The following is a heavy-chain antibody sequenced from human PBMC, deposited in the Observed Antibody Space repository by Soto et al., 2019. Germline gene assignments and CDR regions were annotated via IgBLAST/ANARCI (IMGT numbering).Heavy chain of an antibody. CDR1: GYTFTSYG. CDR2: ISAYNGNT. Sequence: ASVKVSCKASGYTFTSYGISWVRQAPGQGLEWMGWISAYNGNTNYAQKLQGRVTMTTDTSTSTAYMELRSLRSDDTAVYYCARVGLSFDCSGGSCSYYYYYGMDVWGQGTTVTVSS. J-gene: IGHJ6*02. D-gene: IGHD2-15*01. V-gene: IGHV1-18*01. CDR3: ARVGLSFDCSGGSCSYYYYYGMDV.